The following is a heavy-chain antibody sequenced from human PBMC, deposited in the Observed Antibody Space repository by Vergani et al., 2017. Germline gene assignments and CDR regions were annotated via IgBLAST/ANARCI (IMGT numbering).Heavy chain of an antibody. CDR1: GFTFNRSV. Sequence: QMQLVQSGPEVKKPGTSGKVSCKASGFTFNRSVVQWVRQARGQRLEWIGWIFVGSGNTNYAQKLQERVTTTRDMSTSTAYMELSSLRSEDTAVYYCAAAYGDYRRVDAFDIWGQGTMVTVSS. CDR2: IFVGSGNT. D-gene: IGHD4-17*01. J-gene: IGHJ3*02. CDR3: AAAYGDYRRVDAFDI. V-gene: IGHV1-58*01.